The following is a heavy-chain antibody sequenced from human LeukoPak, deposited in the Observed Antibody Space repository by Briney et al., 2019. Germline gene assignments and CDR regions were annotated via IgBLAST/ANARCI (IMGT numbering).Heavy chain of an antibody. Sequence: PGGSLRLSCAASGFTFSRYWMSWVRQAPGKGREWVANIKQDGSEKYYVDSVKGRFTISSDNAKNSVYLQMNSLRAEDTAVYYCASGYYYDSSGPPDYFDYWGQGTLVTVSS. CDR1: GFTFSRYW. V-gene: IGHV3-7*01. D-gene: IGHD3-22*01. J-gene: IGHJ4*02. CDR3: ASGYYYDSSGPPDYFDY. CDR2: IKQDGSEK.